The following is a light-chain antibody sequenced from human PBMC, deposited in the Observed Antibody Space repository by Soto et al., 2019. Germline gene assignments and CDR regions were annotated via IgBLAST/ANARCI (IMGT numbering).Light chain of an antibody. CDR2: GAS. CDR3: QQHDSVTST. CDR1: QSVXSN. Sequence: TQSAATLSVSPGERATLTCRASQSVXSNLPWYQQKPGQAPRFLXDGASTSANGSPARLSGSGSGTDFTRTISRLEPEDCALYYWQQHDSVTSTFGQGTRLEIK. J-gene: IGKJ5*01. V-gene: IGKV3-15*01.